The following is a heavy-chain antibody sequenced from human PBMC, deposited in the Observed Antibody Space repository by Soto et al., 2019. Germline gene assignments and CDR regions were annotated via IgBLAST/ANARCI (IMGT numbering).Heavy chain of an antibody. D-gene: IGHD6-13*01. J-gene: IGHJ5*02. CDR3: ARDLLGSSWYL. CDR2: LYHSGST. V-gene: IGHV4-38-2*02. CDR1: GYSISSGYY. Sequence: SETLSLTCTVSGYSISSGYYWGWIRQPPGKGLEWVGSLYHSGSTYFNPSLKSRVTISVDTSKNQFSLNLNSVTAADTAVYYCARDLLGSSWYLWGQGTLVTVPS.